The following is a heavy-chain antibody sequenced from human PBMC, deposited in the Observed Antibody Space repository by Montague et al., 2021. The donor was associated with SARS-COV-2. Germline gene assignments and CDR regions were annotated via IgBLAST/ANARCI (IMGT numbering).Heavy chain of an antibody. D-gene: IGHD6-13*01. J-gene: IGHJ5*02. CDR3: ARSGSWGIFDP. CDR1: GGSISSSSYY. CDR2: IYYSGYT. Sequence: SETLSLTCTVSGGSISSSSYYWGWIRQPPGKGLEWIGSIYYSGYTHYNPSLKSRVTISVDTSKNHFSLRLSSVTAADTAVYYCARSGSWGIFDPWGREPWSSSPQ. V-gene: IGHV4-39*07.